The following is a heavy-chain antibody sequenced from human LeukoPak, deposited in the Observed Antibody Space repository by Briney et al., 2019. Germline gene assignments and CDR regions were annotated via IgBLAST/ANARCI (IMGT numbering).Heavy chain of an antibody. D-gene: IGHD1-1*01. Sequence: GGSLRLSCAASGFTFSSYGMHWVRQAPGKGLEWVAVIWYGGSNKYYADSVKGRFTISRDNSKNTLYLQMNSLRAEDTAVYYCAKEGGLYNNYYYYMDVWGKGTTVTVSS. CDR2: IWYGGSNK. CDR3: AKEGGLYNNYYYYMDV. J-gene: IGHJ6*03. CDR1: GFTFSSYG. V-gene: IGHV3-30*02.